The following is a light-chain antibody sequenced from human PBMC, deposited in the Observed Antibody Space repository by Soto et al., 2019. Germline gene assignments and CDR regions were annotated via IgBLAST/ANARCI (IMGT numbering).Light chain of an antibody. J-gene: IGKJ4*01. CDR2: GAS. CDR3: QQYATSPT. Sequence: EIVLTQSPGTLSLSPGERATLSCRASQSVDSNSLAWYQHKPGQAPRLLIYGASSRAPGISDRYSGRGSGTDFTLTINRLEPEDFAVYYCQQYATSPTCGGGTRLEIK. V-gene: IGKV3-20*01. CDR1: QSVDSNS.